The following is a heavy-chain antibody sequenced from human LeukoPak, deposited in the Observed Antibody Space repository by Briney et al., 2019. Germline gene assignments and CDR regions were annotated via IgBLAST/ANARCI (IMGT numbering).Heavy chain of an antibody. CDR3: AKRVHSSSWYAAFDY. CDR1: GFTFSSYS. D-gene: IGHD6-13*01. Sequence: GGSLRLSCAASGFTFSSYSMNWVRQAPGKGLEWVSGISNKGGTTYYADSVKGRFTISRDNSKSTLYLQMNSLRAEDTAVYYCAKRVHSSSWYAAFDYWGQGTLVTVSS. J-gene: IGHJ4*02. V-gene: IGHV3-23*01. CDR2: ISNKGGTT.